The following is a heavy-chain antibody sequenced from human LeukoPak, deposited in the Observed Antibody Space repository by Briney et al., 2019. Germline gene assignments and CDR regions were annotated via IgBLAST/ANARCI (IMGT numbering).Heavy chain of an antibody. CDR2: IWYDGSNK. CDR1: GFTFSSYG. Sequence: PGGSLRLSCAASGFTFSSYGMHWVRQAPGKGLEWVAVIWYDGSNKYYADSVKGRFTISRDNSKNTLYPQMNSLRAEDTAVYYCACTMVHDLDYWGQGTLVTVSS. V-gene: IGHV3-33*01. J-gene: IGHJ4*02. CDR3: ACTMVHDLDY. D-gene: IGHD3-10*01.